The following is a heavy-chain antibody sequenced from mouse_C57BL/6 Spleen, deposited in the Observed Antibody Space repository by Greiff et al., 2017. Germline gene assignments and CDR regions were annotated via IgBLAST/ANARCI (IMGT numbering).Heavy chain of an antibody. D-gene: IGHD2-3*01. CDR3: ARSGYYLYYYAMDY. J-gene: IGHJ4*01. V-gene: IGHV5-17*01. Sequence: DVMLVESGGGLVKPGGSLKLSCAASGFTFSDYGMHWVRQAPEKGLEWVAYISSGSSTIYYADTVKGRFTISRDNAKNTLFLQMTSLRSEYTAMYYCARSGYYLYYYAMDYWGQGTSVTVSS. CDR1: GFTFSDYG. CDR2: ISSGSSTI.